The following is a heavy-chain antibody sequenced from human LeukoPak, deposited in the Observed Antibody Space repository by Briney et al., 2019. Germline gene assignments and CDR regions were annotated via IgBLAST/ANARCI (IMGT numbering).Heavy chain of an antibody. Sequence: ASVKVSCKASGYTFTSYYMHWVRQAPGQGLEWMGIINPSGGSTSYAQKFQGRVTMTRDTSTSTVYMELSSLRSEDTAVYYCASHSLPRSVSGYLDYWGQGTLVTVSS. J-gene: IGHJ4*02. CDR3: ASHSLPRSVSGYLDY. D-gene: IGHD2-15*01. CDR2: INPSGGST. V-gene: IGHV1-46*01. CDR1: GYTFTSYY.